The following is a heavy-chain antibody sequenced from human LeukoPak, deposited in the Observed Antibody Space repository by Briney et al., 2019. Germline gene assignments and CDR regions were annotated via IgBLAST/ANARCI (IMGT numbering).Heavy chain of an antibody. Sequence: GESLQISCKGSGYIFTTYWIGWVRQMPGKGLEWMGIIYPSDSETRYSPSFQGQVTISADKFISTAYLQWSSLKASDTAMYYCARHYSYGYFYYFDYWGQGTLVTVSS. V-gene: IGHV5-51*01. CDR1: GYIFTTYW. CDR3: ARHYSYGYFYYFDY. J-gene: IGHJ4*02. CDR2: IYPSDSET. D-gene: IGHD5-18*01.